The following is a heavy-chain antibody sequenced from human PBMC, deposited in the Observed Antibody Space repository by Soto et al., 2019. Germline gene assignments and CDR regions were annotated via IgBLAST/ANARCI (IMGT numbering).Heavy chain of an antibody. Sequence: SETLSLTCAVYGGSFGGYYWSWIRKHTGKGLEWIGEMHQRGSTKYNTSLKSRVTLSLDTSQNQFSLKMSSVTAADTSMYYCARRVVPAALGLWGRGTLVTVSS. V-gene: IGHV4-34*01. J-gene: IGHJ2*01. D-gene: IGHD2-2*01. CDR3: ARRVVPAALGL. CDR2: MHQRGST. CDR1: GGSFGGYY.